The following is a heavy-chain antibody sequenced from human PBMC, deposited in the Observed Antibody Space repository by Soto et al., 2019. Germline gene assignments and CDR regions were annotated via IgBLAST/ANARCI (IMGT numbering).Heavy chain of an antibody. Sequence: EVQLVESGGGLLQPGGSLRLSCAASGFTFTTYSMHWVRQAPGKGLVWVSRINGDGSNTAYADSVKGRFTISRVNAKNTMYLKLNSLRAEDTAVYYGGRDGSGPIDLDDWGQGTLVTVSS. CDR3: GRDGSGPIDLDD. D-gene: IGHD3-10*01. CDR2: INGDGSNT. CDR1: GFTFTTYS. J-gene: IGHJ4*02. V-gene: IGHV3-74*01.